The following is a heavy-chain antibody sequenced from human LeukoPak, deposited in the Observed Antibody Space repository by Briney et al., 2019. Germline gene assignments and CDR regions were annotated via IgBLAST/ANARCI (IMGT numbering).Heavy chain of an antibody. D-gene: IGHD3-22*01. V-gene: IGHV3-48*03. Sequence: QPGGSLRLSCGASGFTFSSYEMNWVRQAPGKGLEWVSYISGSGTTIYYADAVKGRFTISRDNAKNSLYLQMNSLRAEDTAVYYCARRWGDSSSPLDSWGQGTLVTVSS. CDR3: ARRWGDSSSPLDS. CDR2: ISGSGTTI. CDR1: GFTFSSYE. J-gene: IGHJ4*02.